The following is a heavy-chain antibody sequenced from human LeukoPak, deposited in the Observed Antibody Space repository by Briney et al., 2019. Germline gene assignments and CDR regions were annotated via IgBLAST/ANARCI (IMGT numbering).Heavy chain of an antibody. V-gene: IGHV1-3*01. D-gene: IGHD5-12*01. J-gene: IGHJ4*02. Sequence: ASVKVSCKASGYTFTSYAMHWVRQAPGRRLEWMGWINAGNGNTKYSQKFQGRVTIARDTSVSTAYMELSSLRSEDTAVYYCARDHNIVAPFDYWGQGTLVTVSS. CDR3: ARDHNIVAPFDY. CDR1: GYTFTSYA. CDR2: INAGNGNT.